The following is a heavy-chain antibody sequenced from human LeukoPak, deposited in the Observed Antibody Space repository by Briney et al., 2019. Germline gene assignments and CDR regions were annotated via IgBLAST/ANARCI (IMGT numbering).Heavy chain of an antibody. J-gene: IGHJ4*02. V-gene: IGHV3-23*01. D-gene: IGHD6-6*01. CDR3: AKDRRPQQLAPAVFDY. Sequence: GGSLRLSCAASGFTFSSYAMSWVRQAPGKGLEWVSAISGSGGSTYYADSVKGRFTISRDNSKNTLYLQMNSLRDEDTAVYYCAKDRRPQQLAPAVFDYWGQGTLVTVSS. CDR2: ISGSGGST. CDR1: GFTFSSYA.